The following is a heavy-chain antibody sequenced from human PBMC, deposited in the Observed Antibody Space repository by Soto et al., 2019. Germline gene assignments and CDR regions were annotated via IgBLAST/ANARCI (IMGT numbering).Heavy chain of an antibody. CDR1: GYTFTSYG. Sequence: GASVKVSCKASGYTFTSYGISWVRQAPGQGLEWMGWISAYNGNTNYAQKLQGRVTMTTDTSTSTAYMELRSLRSDDTAVYYCARWGRGYSGYDRALDYWGQGTLVTVSS. CDR2: ISAYNGNT. J-gene: IGHJ4*02. D-gene: IGHD5-12*01. V-gene: IGHV1-18*01. CDR3: ARWGRGYSGYDRALDY.